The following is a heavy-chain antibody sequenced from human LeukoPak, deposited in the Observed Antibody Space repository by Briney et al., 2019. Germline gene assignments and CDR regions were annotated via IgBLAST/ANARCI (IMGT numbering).Heavy chain of an antibody. D-gene: IGHD2-21*02. J-gene: IGHJ4*02. CDR1: GGSFSGYY. Sequence: SETPSLTCVVYGGSFSGYYWSWIRQPPGKGLEWIGEINHSGSTNYIPSLKSRVTISVDTSKNQFSLKLSSVTAADTAVYYCARGMVVTARYYFDYWGQGTLVTVSS. CDR3: ARGMVVTARYYFDY. V-gene: IGHV4-34*01. CDR2: INHSGST.